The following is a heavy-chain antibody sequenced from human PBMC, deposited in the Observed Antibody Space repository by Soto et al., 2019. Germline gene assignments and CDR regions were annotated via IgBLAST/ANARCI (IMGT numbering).Heavy chain of an antibody. Sequence: GGSLRLSCAASGFVFSAYSMSWVRQAPGKGLEWVASIKQDGSETYYLDSVKGRFTFSRDNAKNSLDLQMSSLRAEDTAVYYCARGPAGFHPLSNNWFDPWGQGTPVTVCS. CDR1: GFVFSAYS. CDR3: ARGPAGFHPLSNNWFDP. J-gene: IGHJ5*02. D-gene: IGHD3-10*01. CDR2: IKQDGSET. V-gene: IGHV3-7*01.